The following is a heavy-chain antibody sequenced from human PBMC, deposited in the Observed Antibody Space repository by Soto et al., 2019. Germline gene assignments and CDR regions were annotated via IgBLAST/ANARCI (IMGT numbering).Heavy chain of an antibody. D-gene: IGHD6-25*01. J-gene: IGHJ5*01. CDR3: AKLISATGRQGNWFVS. CDR1: GGSFSGYY. Sequence: SETLALTCAVYGGSFSGYYWSWIRQPPGKGLEWIGEINHSGSTNYNPSLKSRVTISVDTSKNQFSLKLSSVTAADTAVYYCAKLISATGRQGNWFVSPGQGTLVTVS. V-gene: IGHV4-34*01. CDR2: INHSGST.